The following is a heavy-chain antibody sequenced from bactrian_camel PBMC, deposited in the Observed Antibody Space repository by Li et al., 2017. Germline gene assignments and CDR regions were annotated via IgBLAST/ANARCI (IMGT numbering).Heavy chain of an antibody. V-gene: IGHV3S55*01. D-gene: IGHD6*01. J-gene: IGHJ7*01. CDR2: IKPDGTT. CDR1: EYTYC. Sequence: HVQLVESGGGSVQVGGSLRLSCAASEYTYCMGWFRQPPGKEREGVATIKPDGTTQYADSVKGRFTISKDNVKNVLYLQMNDLEPEDTGMYYCAVSRIHYADLDGVVPGNMDYWGKGTQVTVS.